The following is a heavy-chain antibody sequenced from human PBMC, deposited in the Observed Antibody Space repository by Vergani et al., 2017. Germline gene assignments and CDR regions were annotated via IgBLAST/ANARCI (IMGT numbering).Heavy chain of an antibody. CDR1: GFTFSSYG. V-gene: IGHV3-30*02. CDR3: AKGMGIAVAAPPHWYFDL. D-gene: IGHD6-19*01. J-gene: IGHJ2*01. CDR2: IRYDGSNK. Sequence: QVQLVESGGGVVQPGGSLRLSCAASGFTFSSYGMHWVRQAPGKGLEWVAFIRYDGSNKYYADSVKGRFTISRDNAKNSLYLQMNSLRAEDTALYYCAKGMGIAVAAPPHWYFDLWGRGTLVTVSS.